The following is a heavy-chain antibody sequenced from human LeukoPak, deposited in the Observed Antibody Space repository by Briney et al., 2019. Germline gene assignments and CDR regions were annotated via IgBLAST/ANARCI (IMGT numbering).Heavy chain of an antibody. D-gene: IGHD1-26*01. Sequence: GGSLRLSCAASGFTFRDYWMSWVRQSPGKGLEWVANIKEDGSQKYDVDSVRGRFTISRDNAKNSLFLQMDSLRAEDTAVYYCARDPHNGNRFDSWGQGTLVTVSS. V-gene: IGHV3-7*01. CDR1: GFTFRDYW. J-gene: IGHJ4*02. CDR3: ARDPHNGNRFDS. CDR2: IKEDGSQK.